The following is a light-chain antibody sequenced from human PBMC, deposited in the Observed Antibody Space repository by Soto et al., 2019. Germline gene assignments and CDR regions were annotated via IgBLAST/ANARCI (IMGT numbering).Light chain of an antibody. Sequence: QSVLTQPPSASGTPGQRVTISCSGSNSNIGSNTVNWYQQLPGTATKLLIYYDNLRPSGVPDRISGSKSGTSASLAISGLHSDDEADYYCAAWDDSLNGRVFGTGTKVTVL. CDR3: AAWDDSLNGRV. CDR2: YDN. V-gene: IGLV1-44*01. CDR1: NSNIGSNT. J-gene: IGLJ1*01.